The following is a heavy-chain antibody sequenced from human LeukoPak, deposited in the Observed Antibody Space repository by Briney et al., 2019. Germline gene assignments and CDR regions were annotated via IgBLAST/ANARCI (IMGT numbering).Heavy chain of an antibody. D-gene: IGHD3-10*01. CDR2: IFHTGHT. CDR1: GGSISSGDYP. V-gene: IGHV4-30-2*01. CDR3: ARGFYGSGSQFDY. J-gene: IGHJ4*02. Sequence: SETLSLTCAVSGGSISSGDYPWSWIRQPPGKGLEWIGYIFHTGHTSYNPSLKSRVTISVDMFKNQLSLRLSSVTAADTAVYYCARGFYGSGSQFDYWGQGTLVTVSS.